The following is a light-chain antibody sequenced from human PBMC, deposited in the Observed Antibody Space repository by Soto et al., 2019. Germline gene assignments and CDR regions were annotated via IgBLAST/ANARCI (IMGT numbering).Light chain of an antibody. CDR1: QSLLHSNGYNY. Sequence: DIVLTQSTLSLPVTPGEPASISCRSSQSLLHSNGYNYLAWFLQKAGQSPQLLIYLASSRAFGVPDRFSGSGSGTDFTLKISRVEAEDVGVYYCMQVLQTPFTFGGGTKVDIK. V-gene: IGKV2-28*01. CDR3: MQVLQTPFT. CDR2: LAS. J-gene: IGKJ4*01.